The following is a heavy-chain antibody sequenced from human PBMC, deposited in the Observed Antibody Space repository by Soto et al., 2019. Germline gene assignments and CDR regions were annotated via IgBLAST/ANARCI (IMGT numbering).Heavy chain of an antibody. D-gene: IGHD5-12*01. V-gene: IGHV4-31*03. J-gene: IGHJ5*02. CDR1: GGSISSGGYY. Sequence: PSETLSLTCTVSGGSISSGGYYWSWIRQHPGKGLEWIGYIYYSGSTYYNPSLKSRVTISVDTSKNQFSLKLSSVTAADTAVYYFARSQPIVATIFPPNWFDPWGQGTLVTVSS. CDR3: ARSQPIVATIFPPNWFDP. CDR2: IYYSGST.